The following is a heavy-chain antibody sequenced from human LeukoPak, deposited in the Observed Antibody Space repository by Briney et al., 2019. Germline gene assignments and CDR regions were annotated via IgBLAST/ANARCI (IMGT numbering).Heavy chain of an antibody. Sequence: SETLSLTCTVSGYSISSAYYWGWIRQPPGKGLEWIGTIYHSGTTYHNPSLKSRVTISVDTSKNQFSLKLSSVTAADTAVYYCARHVVEGGFGESLSYSSYFYMDVWGKGTTVTISS. J-gene: IGHJ6*03. CDR1: GYSISSAYY. D-gene: IGHD3-10*01. CDR3: ARHVVEGGFGESLSYSSYFYMDV. CDR2: IYHSGTT. V-gene: IGHV4-38-2*02.